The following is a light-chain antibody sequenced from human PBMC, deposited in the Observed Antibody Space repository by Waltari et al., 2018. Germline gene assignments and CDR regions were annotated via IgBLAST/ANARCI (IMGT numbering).Light chain of an antibody. Sequence: VVMTQSPLSLAVTLGQPASISCKSSQSLVHSDGNTHLNWFQQRPGQSPRRLFYRVSSRESGVPDRFSGSGSGTDFTLKISRVEAEDVGVYYCLQGTHWPYTFGQGT. CDR1: QSLVHSDGNTH. J-gene: IGKJ2*01. V-gene: IGKV2-30*02. CDR3: LQGTHWPYT. CDR2: RVS.